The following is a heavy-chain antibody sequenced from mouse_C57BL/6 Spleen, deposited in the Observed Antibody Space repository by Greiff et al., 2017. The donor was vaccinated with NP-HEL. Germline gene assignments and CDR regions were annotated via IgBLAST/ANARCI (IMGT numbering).Heavy chain of an antibody. CDR3: ASGLSAMDY. CDR1: GYTFTDYY. J-gene: IGHJ4*01. V-gene: IGHV1-19*01. Sequence: EVKLQESGPVLVKPGASVKMSCKASGYTFTDYYMNWVKQSHGKSLEWIGVINPYNGGTSYNQKFKGKATLTVDKSSSTAYMELNSLTSEDSAVYYCASGLSAMDYWGQGTSVTVSS. CDR2: INPYNGGT.